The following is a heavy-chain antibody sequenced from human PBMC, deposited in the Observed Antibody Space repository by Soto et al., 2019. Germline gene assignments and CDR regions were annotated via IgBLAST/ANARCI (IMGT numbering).Heavy chain of an antibody. CDR2: FDPEDGET. V-gene: IGHV1-24*01. Sequence: ASVKVSCKVSGYTLTELSMHWVRQAPGKGLEWMGGFDPEDGETIYAQKFQGRVTMTEDTSTDTAYMELSSLRSEDTAVYYCATLGGKYQPPGYYYYYGMDVWGQGTTVTVSS. J-gene: IGHJ6*02. D-gene: IGHD2-2*01. CDR1: GYTLTELS. CDR3: ATLGGKYQPPGYYYYYGMDV.